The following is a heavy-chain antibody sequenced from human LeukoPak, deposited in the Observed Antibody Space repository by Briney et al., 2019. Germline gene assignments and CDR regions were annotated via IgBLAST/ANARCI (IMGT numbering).Heavy chain of an antibody. CDR1: KFTFSQSA. V-gene: IGHV3-23*01. D-gene: IGHD2-2*01. J-gene: IGHJ4*02. Sequence: GGSLRLSCAASKFTFSQSAMSWVRQAPGKGLEWVSSISGSGYSTNYADSVKGRFTISRDNSNNTLSLQMNSLRVEDTAKYSCAQGASPDYWGQGTLVTVSS. CDR2: ISGSGYST. CDR3: AQGASPDY.